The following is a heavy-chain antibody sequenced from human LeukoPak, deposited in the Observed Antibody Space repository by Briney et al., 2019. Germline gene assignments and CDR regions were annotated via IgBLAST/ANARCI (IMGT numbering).Heavy chain of an antibody. CDR1: GGTFSSYA. CDR2: IIPIFGTA. V-gene: IGHV1-69*13. D-gene: IGHD3-22*01. J-gene: IGHJ4*02. Sequence: SVKVSCKASGGTFSSYAISWVRQAPGQGLEWMGGIIPIFGTANYAQKFQGRVTITADESTSTAYTELSSLRSEDTAVYYCAREGYDSSGHDYWGQGSLVTVSS. CDR3: AREGYDSSGHDY.